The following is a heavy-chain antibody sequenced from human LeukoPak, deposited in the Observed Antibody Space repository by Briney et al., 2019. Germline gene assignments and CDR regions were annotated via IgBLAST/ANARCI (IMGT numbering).Heavy chain of an antibody. CDR1: GFTVSSNY. V-gene: IGHV3-53*01. D-gene: IGHD3-22*01. J-gene: IGHJ5*02. CDR2: IYSGGST. CDR3: ARGTYYYDSSGYYST. Sequence: GGSLRLSCAASGFTVSSNYMSWVRQAPGKGLEWVSVIYSGGSTYYADSVKGRFTISRDNSKNTLYLQMNSLRAEDTAVYYCARGTYYYDSSGYYSTWGQGTLVTVSS.